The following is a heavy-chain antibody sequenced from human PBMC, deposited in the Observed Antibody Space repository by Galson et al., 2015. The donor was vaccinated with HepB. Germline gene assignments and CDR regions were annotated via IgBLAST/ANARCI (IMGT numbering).Heavy chain of an antibody. J-gene: IGHJ4*02. Sequence: CAISGDSVSSNSAAWNWIRQSPSRGLEWLGRTYYRSKWYNDYAVSVKSRITINPDTSKNQFSLQLNSVTPEDTAVYYCAREEGRRVTMIVAYYFDYWGQGTLVTVSS. CDR2: TYYRSKWYN. V-gene: IGHV6-1*01. CDR3: AREEGRRVTMIVAYYFDY. D-gene: IGHD3-22*01. CDR1: GDSVSSNSAA.